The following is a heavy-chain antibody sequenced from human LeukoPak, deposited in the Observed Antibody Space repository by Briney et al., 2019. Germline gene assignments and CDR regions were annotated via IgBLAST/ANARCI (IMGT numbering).Heavy chain of an antibody. CDR1: GVSISSYY. CDR3: AKDDAWGRYKH. D-gene: IGHD3-16*01. CDR2: IYYSGST. Sequence: PSETLSLTCAVSGVSISSYYRSWIRQPPGKGLEWIAYIYYSGSTNYKPSLKSRVTISLDTSKNKFSLKLRSLTAPHTAVYYCAKDDAWGRYKHWGQGTLVTVSS. V-gene: IGHV4-59*12. J-gene: IGHJ1*01.